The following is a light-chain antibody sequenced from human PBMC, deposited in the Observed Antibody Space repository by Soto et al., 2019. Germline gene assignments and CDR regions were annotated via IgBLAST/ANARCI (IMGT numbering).Light chain of an antibody. J-gene: IGKJ4*01. V-gene: IGKV1-9*01. CDR2: ATS. CDR3: RQFKSYPLT. CDR1: QDLTGY. Sequence: DIQLTQSPSFLSASVGDRVTITCRASQDLTGYLAWYQQEPGKAPKLLISATSTLQSGVPSRFSGSGSGTEMTLTISSLQPEDFATYYCRQFKSYPLTFGGGTKVDIK.